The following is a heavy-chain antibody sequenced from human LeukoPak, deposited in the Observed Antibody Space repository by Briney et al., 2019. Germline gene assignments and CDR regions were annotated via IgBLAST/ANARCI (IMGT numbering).Heavy chain of an antibody. V-gene: IGHV1-8*01. J-gene: IGHJ6*02. Sequence: ASVKVSCKASGYTFTSYDINWVRQATGQGLEWMGWMNPNSGNTGYAQKFQGRVTMTRSTSISTAYMELSSLRSEDTAVYYCARVGYSSSWYPYYYYGMDVWGQGTTVTVSS. D-gene: IGHD6-13*01. CDR2: MNPNSGNT. CDR3: ARVGYSSSWYPYYYYGMDV. CDR1: GYTFTSYD.